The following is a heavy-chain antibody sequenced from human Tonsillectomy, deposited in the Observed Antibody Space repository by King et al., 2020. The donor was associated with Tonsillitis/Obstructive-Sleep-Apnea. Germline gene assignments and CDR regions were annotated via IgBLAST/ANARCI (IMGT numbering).Heavy chain of an antibody. CDR2: MNPNSGNT. CDR3: ARFGCSSTSCYIDY. V-gene: IGHV1-8*01. D-gene: IGHD2-2*02. J-gene: IGHJ4*02. Sequence: VQLVQSGAEVKKLGASVKVSCKASGYTFTSYDINWVRQATGQGLEWMGWMNPNSGNTGYAQKFQGRVTMTRNTSISTAYMELSSLRSKDTAVYYCARFGCSSTSCYIDYWGQGTLVTVSS. CDR1: GYTFTSYD.